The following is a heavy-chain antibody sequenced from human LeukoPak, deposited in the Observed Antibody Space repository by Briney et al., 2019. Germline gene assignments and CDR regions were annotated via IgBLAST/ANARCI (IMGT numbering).Heavy chain of an antibody. CDR1: GFTFSSYS. D-gene: IGHD6-19*01. V-gene: IGHV3-23*01. Sequence: PGRSLRLSCAASGFTFSSYSMSWVRQAPGKGLEWVSAISGSGGSTYYADSVKGRFTISRDNSKNTLYLQMNSLRGEDTARYYCAKATIEQWLVKVDSFDSWGQGTLVSVSS. CDR2: ISGSGGST. J-gene: IGHJ4*02. CDR3: AKATIEQWLVKVDSFDS.